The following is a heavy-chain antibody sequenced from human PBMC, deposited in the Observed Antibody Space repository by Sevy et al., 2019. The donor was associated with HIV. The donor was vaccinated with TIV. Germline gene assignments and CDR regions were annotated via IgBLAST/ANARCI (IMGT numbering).Heavy chain of an antibody. CDR2: ISYDGSNK. CDR3: ARDPQRYCSSTSCYYYYGMDV. J-gene: IGHJ6*02. V-gene: IGHV3-30*04. CDR1: GFTFSSYA. Sequence: GGCLRLSCAASGFTFSSYAMHWVRQAPGKGLEWVAVISYDGSNKYYADSVKGRFTISRDNSKNTLYLQMNSLRAEDTAVYYCARDPQRYCSSTSCYYYYGMDVWGQGTTVTVSS. D-gene: IGHD2-2*01.